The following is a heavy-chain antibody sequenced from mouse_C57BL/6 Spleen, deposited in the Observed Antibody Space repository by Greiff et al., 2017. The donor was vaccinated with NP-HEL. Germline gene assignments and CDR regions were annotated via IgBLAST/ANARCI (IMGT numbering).Heavy chain of an antibody. J-gene: IGHJ4*01. D-gene: IGHD1-1*01. V-gene: IGHV5-12*01. CDR2: ISNGGGST. CDR3: AATVVPYAMDY. CDR1: GFTFSDYY. Sequence: EVKVEESGGGLVQPGGSLKLSCAASGFTFSDYYMYWVRQTPEKRLEWVAYISNGGGSTYYPDTVKGRFTISRDNAKNTLYLQMSRLKSEDTAMYYCAATVVPYAMDYWGQGTSVTVSS.